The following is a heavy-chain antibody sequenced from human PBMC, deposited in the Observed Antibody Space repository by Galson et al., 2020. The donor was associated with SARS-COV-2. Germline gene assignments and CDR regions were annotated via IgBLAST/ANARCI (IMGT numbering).Heavy chain of an antibody. CDR2: INPNSGGT. CDR3: ASPYDGAFDALDI. Sequence: ASVKVSCKASGYTFTGYYMHWVRQAPGQGLEWMGWINPNSGGTNYAQKFQGRVTMTRDTSISTAYMELSRLRSDDTAVYYCASPYDGAFDALDIWSQGTMVTVSS. D-gene: IGHD1-26*01. J-gene: IGHJ3*02. V-gene: IGHV1-2*02. CDR1: GYTFTGYY.